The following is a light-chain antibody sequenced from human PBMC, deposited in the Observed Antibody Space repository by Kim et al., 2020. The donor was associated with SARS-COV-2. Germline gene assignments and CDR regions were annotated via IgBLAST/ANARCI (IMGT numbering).Light chain of an antibody. CDR1: SLRSYY. CDR2: GKN. V-gene: IGLV3-19*01. J-gene: IGLJ2*01. Sequence: SSELTQDPAVSVALGQTVRITCQGDSLRSYYASWYQQKPGQAPVLVIYGKNNRPSGIPDRFSGSSSGNTASLTITGDQAEDEADYYCNSRDSSGNHVVFR. CDR3: NSRDSSGNHVV.